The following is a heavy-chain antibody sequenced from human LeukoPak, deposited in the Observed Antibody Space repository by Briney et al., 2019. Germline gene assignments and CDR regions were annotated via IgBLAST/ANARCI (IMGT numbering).Heavy chain of an antibody. CDR3: ARTYYGSGSYYTFFDY. V-gene: IGHV3-30*03. J-gene: IGHJ4*02. CDR2: ISYDGSNK. D-gene: IGHD3-10*01. Sequence: GGSLRLSCAASGFTFSSYGMHWVRQAPGKGLEWVAVISYDGSNKYYADSVKGRFTISRDNSKNTLYLQMNSLRAEDTAVYYCARTYYGSGSYYTFFDYWGQGTLVTVSS. CDR1: GFTFSSYG.